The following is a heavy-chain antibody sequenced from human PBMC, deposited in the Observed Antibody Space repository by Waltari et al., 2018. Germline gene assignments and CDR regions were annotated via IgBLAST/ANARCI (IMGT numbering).Heavy chain of an antibody. CDR1: GFIFSAYS. CDR3: ARGHYYMDV. V-gene: IGHV3-21*01. Sequence: EVHLVESGGGLVKPGESLRLSCAASGFIFSAYSMNWVRQAPGKGLEWVSSISGSTTYMYYADSLTDTISRDNAKNSLFLQMNTLRVEDTAVYYCARGHYYMDVWGKGTTVTVSS. J-gene: IGHJ6*03. CDR2: ISGSTTYM.